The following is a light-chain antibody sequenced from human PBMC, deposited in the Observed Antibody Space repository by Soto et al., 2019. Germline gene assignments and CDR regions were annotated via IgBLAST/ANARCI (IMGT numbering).Light chain of an antibody. CDR1: QSVSSNS. CDR3: QQRSNWLT. J-gene: IGKJ5*01. CDR2: DAS. Sequence: EIVLTQSPGTLSLSPGERATLSCRASQSVSSNSLAWYQQKPGQAPRLLIYDASNRATGIPARFSGSGSGTDFTLTISSLEPEDFAVYYCQQRSNWLTFGQGTRLEIK. V-gene: IGKV3D-20*02.